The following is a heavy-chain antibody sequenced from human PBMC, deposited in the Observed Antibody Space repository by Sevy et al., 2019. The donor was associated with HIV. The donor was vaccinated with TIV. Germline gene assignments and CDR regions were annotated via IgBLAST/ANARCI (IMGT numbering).Heavy chain of an antibody. CDR3: AREGCTKPHDY. J-gene: IGHJ4*02. Sequence: GGSLRLSCAASGFDFSIYSMSWVRQAPGKGLEWVSTFSFGCGKINYADSVKGRFTISRDNSKSWVYLQMNNMRVEDTAVYYCAREGCTKPHDYWGQGTLVTVSS. V-gene: IGHV3-23*01. D-gene: IGHD2-8*01. CDR2: FSFGCGKI. CDR1: GFDFSIYS.